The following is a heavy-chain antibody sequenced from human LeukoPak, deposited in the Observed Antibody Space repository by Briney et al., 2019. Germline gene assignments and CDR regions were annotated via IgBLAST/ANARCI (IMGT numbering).Heavy chain of an antibody. V-gene: IGHV1-18*01. J-gene: IGHJ4*02. Sequence: GASVKVSCKASGYTFTSYGISWVRQAPGQGLEWMGWISACNGNTNDAQKLQGRVTMTTDTSTSTDNMELRSRRSDDTVVYYCAIDSDYGVYVSWGQGTLVTASS. CDR2: ISACNGNT. CDR1: GYTFTSYG. D-gene: IGHD4-17*01. CDR3: AIDSDYGVYVS.